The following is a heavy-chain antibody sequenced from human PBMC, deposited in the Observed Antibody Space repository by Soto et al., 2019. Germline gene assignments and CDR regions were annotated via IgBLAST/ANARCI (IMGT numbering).Heavy chain of an antibody. D-gene: IGHD6-6*01. CDR1: GFTPSGYA. Sequence: EVQLAESGGGLAQPGGSLRLSCAASGFTPSGYAMDWFRQAPGKGLEYVSGISSNGVGTYYANSVQGRFTISRDNSQNTVYLQMGSLSPEDMAVYYCARRARQDFYYMDVWGKGTTVTVSS. CDR3: ARRARQDFYYMDV. J-gene: IGHJ6*03. CDR2: ISSNGVGT. V-gene: IGHV3-64*01.